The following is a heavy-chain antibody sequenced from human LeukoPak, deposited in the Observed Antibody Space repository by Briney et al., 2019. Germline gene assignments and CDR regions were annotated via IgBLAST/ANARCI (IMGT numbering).Heavy chain of an antibody. CDR3: ARVRGLYGSGSYYSLYYFDY. CDR2: LNSDGSST. J-gene: IGHJ4*02. CDR1: GFTFSSYW. V-gene: IGHV3-74*01. D-gene: IGHD3-10*01. Sequence: GGSLRLSCAASGFTFSSYWMHWVRQAPGKGLVWVSRLNSDGSSTSYADSVKGRFTISRDNAKNTLYLQMNSLRVEDTAVYYCARVRGLYGSGSYYSLYYFDYWGQGTLVTVSS.